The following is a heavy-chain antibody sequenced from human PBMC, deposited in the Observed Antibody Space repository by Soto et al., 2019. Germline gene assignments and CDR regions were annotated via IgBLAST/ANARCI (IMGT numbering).Heavy chain of an antibody. J-gene: IGHJ6*02. V-gene: IGHV1-2*04. CDR2: INPKSGGT. CDR1: GYSFTDYH. CDR3: ARGDSTDCSRGVCPFFYSHDRDV. D-gene: IGHD2-8*01. Sequence: ASVKVSCKASGYSFTDYHIHWVRQAPGQGLEWLGRINPKSGGTSTAQKFQGWVTMTTDTSISTASMELTRLTSDDTAIYYCARGDSTDCSRGVCPFFYSHDRDVGGQGTRALVSS.